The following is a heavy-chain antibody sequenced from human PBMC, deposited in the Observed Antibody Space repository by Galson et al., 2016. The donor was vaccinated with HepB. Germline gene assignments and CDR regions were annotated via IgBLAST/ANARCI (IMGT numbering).Heavy chain of an antibody. CDR3: AKDLADYYDSTGYYTGLDY. Sequence: SLRLSCAASGFTFSSYGMHWVRQAPGKGLEWVAVISYDGSYKYYEDSVKGRFTISIDNSKTTLYLQMNSLCAEDTALYYCAKDLADYYDSTGYYTGLDYWGQGTLVTVSS. V-gene: IGHV3-30*18. D-gene: IGHD3-22*01. J-gene: IGHJ4*02. CDR1: GFTFSSYG. CDR2: ISYDGSYK.